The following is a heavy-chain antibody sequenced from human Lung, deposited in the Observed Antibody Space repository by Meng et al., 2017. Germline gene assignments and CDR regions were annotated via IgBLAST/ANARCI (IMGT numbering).Heavy chain of an antibody. CDR1: GYSFTGYY. Sequence: QVPLVQSGAEVKKPGASVKVSCKASGYSFTGYYMHSVRQGPGQGLEAVGRITPPLFSPPSSPPFPPLFPLPPHTAISPASLALSSLIFDDTAVYYCARGPGSFLLPSSFFSLGQGTLVTVSS. D-gene: IGHD2/OR15-2a*01. J-gene: IGHJ5*02. CDR3: ARGPGSFLLPSSFFS. CDR2: ITPPLFSP. V-gene: IGHV1-2*06.